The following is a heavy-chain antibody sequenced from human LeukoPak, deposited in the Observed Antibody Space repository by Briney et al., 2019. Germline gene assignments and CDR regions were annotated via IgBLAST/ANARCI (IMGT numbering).Heavy chain of an antibody. J-gene: IGHJ6*03. V-gene: IGHV4-34*01. CDR1: GGSFSGYY. Sequence: PSETLSLTCAVYGGSFSGYYWSWIRQPPGKGLEWIGEINHSGSTNYNPSLKSRVTISVDTSKNQFSLKPSSVTAADTAVYYCARKSYMDVWGKGTTVTISS. CDR3: ARKSYMDV. CDR2: INHSGST.